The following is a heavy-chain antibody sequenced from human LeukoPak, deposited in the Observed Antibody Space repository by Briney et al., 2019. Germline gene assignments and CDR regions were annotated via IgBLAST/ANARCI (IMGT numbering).Heavy chain of an antibody. CDR2: IYYSGST. J-gene: IGHJ6*02. CDR3: ARAPALNTDNNYDYVWGSYRPAPEPYYGMDV. V-gene: IGHV4-59*01. D-gene: IGHD3-16*02. CDR1: GGSISSYH. Sequence: SETLSLTCTVSGGSISSYHWSWIRQPPGKGLEWIGYIYYSGSTNYNPSLKSRVTISVDTSKNQFSLKLSSVTAADTAVYYCARAPALNTDNNYDYVWGSYRPAPEPYYGMDVWGQGTTVTVSS.